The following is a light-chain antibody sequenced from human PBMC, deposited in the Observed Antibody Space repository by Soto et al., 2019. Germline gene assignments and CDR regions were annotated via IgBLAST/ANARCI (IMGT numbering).Light chain of an antibody. CDR3: QQCYNWPQWT. Sequence: IVLTQSPGTLSLSPGERATLSCRASQSVSSSYLAWYQKKPGQAPRLLIYDASNRATGIPARFSGSGSGTDFTLTISSLEPEDFAPYYCQQCYNWPQWTFGQGTKVDIK. CDR1: QSVSSSY. V-gene: IGKV3D-20*02. CDR2: DAS. J-gene: IGKJ1*01.